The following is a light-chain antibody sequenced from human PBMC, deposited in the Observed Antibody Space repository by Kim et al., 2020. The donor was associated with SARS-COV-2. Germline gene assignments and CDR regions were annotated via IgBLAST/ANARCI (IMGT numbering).Light chain of an antibody. J-gene: IGKJ1*01. Sequence: ASVGDRVTITCRASQDIRNYLAWYQQKPGKVPKRLIYAASTLQTGVPSRFSGSGSGTEFTLTISSLQPEDVATYYCQKYSSAPWTFGQGTKVDIK. CDR3: QKYSSAPWT. CDR1: QDIRNY. V-gene: IGKV1-27*01. CDR2: AAS.